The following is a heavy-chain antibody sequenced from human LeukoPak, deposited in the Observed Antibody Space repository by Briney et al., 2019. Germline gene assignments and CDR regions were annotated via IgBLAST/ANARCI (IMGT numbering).Heavy chain of an antibody. Sequence: SETLSLTCAVYGGSFSGYYWSWIHQPPGKGLEWIGEINHSGSTNYNPSLKSRVTISVDTSKNQFSLKLSSVTAADTAVYYCARLERLTAMLYEDDAFDIWGQGTMVTVSS. CDR2: INHSGST. D-gene: IGHD5-18*01. V-gene: IGHV4-34*01. CDR3: ARLERLTAMLYEDDAFDI. CDR1: GGSFSGYY. J-gene: IGHJ3*02.